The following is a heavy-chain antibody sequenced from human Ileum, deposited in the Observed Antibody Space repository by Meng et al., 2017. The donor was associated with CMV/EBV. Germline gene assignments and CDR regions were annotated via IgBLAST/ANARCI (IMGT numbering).Heavy chain of an antibody. J-gene: IGHJ4*02. V-gene: IGHV3-21*01. Sequence: SCDASGISFRTYSINWVHQAPGKGLEWVSSISNSSSYIYYADSVKGRFTISRDNAKNSLYLQMNSLRAEDTAVYYCARKIMGLTSDYWGQGTLVTVSS. CDR1: GISFRTYS. CDR3: ARKIMGLTSDY. D-gene: IGHD1-26*01. CDR2: ISNSSSYI.